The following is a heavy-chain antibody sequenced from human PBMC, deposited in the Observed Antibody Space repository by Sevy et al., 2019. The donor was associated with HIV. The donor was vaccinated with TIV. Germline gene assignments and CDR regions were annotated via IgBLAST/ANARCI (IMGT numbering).Heavy chain of an antibody. V-gene: IGHV1-18*01. J-gene: IGHJ3*02. CDR3: ARDVPVRSGARIGYCSGGSCYDAFDI. D-gene: IGHD2-15*01. CDR2: ISAYNGNT. CDR1: GYTFTSYG. Sequence: ASVKVSCKASGYTFTSYGISWVRQAPGQGLEWMGWISAYNGNTNYAQKLQGRVTMTTDTSTSTAYMELRSLRSDDTAVYYCARDVPVRSGARIGYCSGGSCYDAFDIWGQGTMVTVSS.